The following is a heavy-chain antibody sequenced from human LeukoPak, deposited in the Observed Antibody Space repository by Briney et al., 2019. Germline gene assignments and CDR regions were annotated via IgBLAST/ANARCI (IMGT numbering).Heavy chain of an antibody. CDR2: IRYNGSNK. CDR3: AKDLEFRAVAGTGGDY. V-gene: IGHV3-30*02. CDR1: GFTFSSYG. D-gene: IGHD6-19*01. J-gene: IGHJ4*02. Sequence: GGSLRLSCAASGFTFSSYGMHWVRQAPGKGLEWVAFIRYNGSNKYYADSVKGRFTISRDNSKNTLYLQMNSLGAEDTAVYYCAKDLEFRAVAGTGGDYWGQRTLVTVSS.